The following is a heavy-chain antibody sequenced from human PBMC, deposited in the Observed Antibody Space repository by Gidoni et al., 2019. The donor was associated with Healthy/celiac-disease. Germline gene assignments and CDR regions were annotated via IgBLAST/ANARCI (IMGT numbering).Heavy chain of an antibody. J-gene: IGHJ6*03. CDR1: GGSISSGGYS. CDR2: IYHSGST. Sequence: QLQLQESGSRLVKPSQTLSLTCAVSGGSISSGGYSWSWIRQPPGKGLEWIGYIYHSGSTYYNPSLKSRVTISVDRSKNQFSLKLSSVTAADTAVYYCARGQSYYYYMDVWGKGTTVTVSS. V-gene: IGHV4-30-2*01. CDR3: ARGQSYYYYMDV.